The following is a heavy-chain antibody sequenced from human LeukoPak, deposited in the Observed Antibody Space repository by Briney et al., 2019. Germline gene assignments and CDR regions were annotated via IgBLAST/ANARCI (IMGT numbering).Heavy chain of an antibody. Sequence: GSLKLSCAASGFTFSGSAMHWVRQASGKGLEWVGRIRSRVNSYATAYTASVKGRFTISRDDSKNTAYLQMNSLRAEDTAVYYCAIGARYSGYDWGDYWGQGTLVTVSS. CDR3: AIGARYSGYDWGDY. D-gene: IGHD5-12*01. CDR2: IRSRVNSYAT. CDR1: GFTFSGSA. V-gene: IGHV3-73*01. J-gene: IGHJ4*02.